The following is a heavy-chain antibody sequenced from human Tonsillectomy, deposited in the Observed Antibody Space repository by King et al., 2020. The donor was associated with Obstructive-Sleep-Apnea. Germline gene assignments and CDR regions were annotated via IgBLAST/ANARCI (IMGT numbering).Heavy chain of an antibody. D-gene: IGHD3-9*01. CDR2: ISPNIGHT. J-gene: IGHJ4*02. CDR1: GYTFTNYV. Sequence: QLVQSGAEVKKPGASVKVSCKASGYTFTNYVISWVRQAPGQGLEWMEWISPNIGHTNYPQKFQGRVTLTTDTPTSTAYMELRSLRSDDTAVYYCARGGRGHDILTGYYPFDYWGQGTLVTVSS. V-gene: IGHV1-18*01. CDR3: ARGGRGHDILTGYYPFDY.